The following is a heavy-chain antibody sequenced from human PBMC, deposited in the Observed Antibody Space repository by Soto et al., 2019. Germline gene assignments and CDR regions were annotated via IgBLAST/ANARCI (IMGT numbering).Heavy chain of an antibody. CDR3: AADNDFWSGHYSFDY. D-gene: IGHD3-3*01. CDR1: GFTFSSSA. V-gene: IGHV1-58*01. CDR2: IVVGNGNT. Sequence: EASVKVSCKASGFTFSSSAVQWVRQARGQRLEWIGWIVVGNGNTNYAQKIQERVTITRDMSTSTAYMELTSLRSEDTAVYYCAADNDFWSGHYSFDYWGQGALVTVSS. J-gene: IGHJ4*02.